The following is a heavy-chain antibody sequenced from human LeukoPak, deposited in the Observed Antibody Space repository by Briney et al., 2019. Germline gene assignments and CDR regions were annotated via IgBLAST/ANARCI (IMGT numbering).Heavy chain of an antibody. J-gene: IGHJ4*02. CDR1: GGSISSYY. CDR3: ASSLTTVVKGNY. Sequence: SETLSLTCTVSGGSISSYYWSWIRQPAGKGLEWIGRIYSSGGTNYNPSLKSRVTISLDMSKNQFSLKLTSVTAADTAVYYCASSLTTVVKGNYWGQGTLVTVSS. CDR2: IYSSGGT. D-gene: IGHD4-23*01. V-gene: IGHV4-4*07.